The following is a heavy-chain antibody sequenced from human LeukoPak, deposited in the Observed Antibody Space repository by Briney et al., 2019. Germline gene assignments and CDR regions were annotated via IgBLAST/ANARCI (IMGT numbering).Heavy chain of an antibody. CDR1: GFTFSNYG. J-gene: IGHJ4*02. CDR2: ISYDGSNK. D-gene: IGHD1-26*01. CDR3: AKAVIGSNYYFDY. V-gene: IGHV3-30*18. Sequence: PGGSLRLSCAASGFTFSNYGMHWVRQAPGKGLEWVAVISYDGSNKYYADSVKGRFTISRDNSKNTLYLQMNSLRAEDTAVYYCAKAVIGSNYYFDYWGQGTLVTVSS.